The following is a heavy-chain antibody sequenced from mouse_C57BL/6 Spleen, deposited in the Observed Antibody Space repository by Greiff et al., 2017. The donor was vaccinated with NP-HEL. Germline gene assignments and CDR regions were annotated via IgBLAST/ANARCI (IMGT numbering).Heavy chain of an antibody. CDR3: ARGISIYYDYDDYYAMDY. CDR1: GYTFTSYW. J-gene: IGHJ4*01. D-gene: IGHD2-4*01. Sequence: HVQLQQPGAELVKPGASVKMSCKASGYTFTSYWITWVKQRPGQGLEWIGDIYPGSGSTNYNEKFKSKATLTVDTSSSTAYMQLSSLTSEDSAVYYCARGISIYYDYDDYYAMDYWGQGTSVTVSS. CDR2: IYPGSGST. V-gene: IGHV1-55*01.